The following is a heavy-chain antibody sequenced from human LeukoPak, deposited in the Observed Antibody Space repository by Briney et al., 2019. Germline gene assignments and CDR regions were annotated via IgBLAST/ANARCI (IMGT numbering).Heavy chain of an antibody. V-gene: IGHV3-30*18. D-gene: IGHD5-24*01. Sequence: PGGSLRLSCAASGFPFHDHDMYWVRRTPGKGLEWVALISHGGGKEHYAESVKGRFTISRDNSRSTVYLQMSSLRSDDTAIYYCAKTLDGFWPQFDFWGQGTLLTVSS. CDR3: AKTLDGFWPQFDF. J-gene: IGHJ4*02. CDR1: GFPFHDHD. CDR2: ISHGGGKE.